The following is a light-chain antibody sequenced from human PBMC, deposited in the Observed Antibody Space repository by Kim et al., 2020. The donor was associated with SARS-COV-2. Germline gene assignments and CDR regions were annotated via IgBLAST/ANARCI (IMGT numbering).Light chain of an antibody. J-gene: IGLJ3*02. Sequence: PGQSITISGTGTSNDVGGYNYVSWYQQHPGKAPKLMIYDVDNRPSGVSNRFSGSKSGNTASLTISGLQAEDEADYYCSSYTSSSWVFGGGTQLTVL. CDR3: SSYTSSSWV. V-gene: IGLV2-14*03. CDR2: DVD. CDR1: SNDVGGYNY.